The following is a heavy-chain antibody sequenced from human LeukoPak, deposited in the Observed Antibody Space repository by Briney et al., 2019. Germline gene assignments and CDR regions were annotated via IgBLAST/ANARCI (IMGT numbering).Heavy chain of an antibody. J-gene: IGHJ6*03. D-gene: IGHD4-11*01. CDR3: ARGNSNYFNYYMDV. Sequence: ASVKVSCKASGYTFTSYDINWVRQATGQGLEWMGWINPNSGNTGYAQKLQGRVTMTRNTSISTAYMELSSLRSEDTAVYYCARGNSNYFNYYMDVWGKGTTVTVSS. CDR2: INPNSGNT. CDR1: GYTFTSYD. V-gene: IGHV1-8*01.